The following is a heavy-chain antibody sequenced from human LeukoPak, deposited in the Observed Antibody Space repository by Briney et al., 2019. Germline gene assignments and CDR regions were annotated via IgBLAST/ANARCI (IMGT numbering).Heavy chain of an antibody. J-gene: IGHJ5*01. Sequence: PGGSLSLSCTPSGFTFSNYCMHWVRHSPGKGRVCVSRIKGDGSHTIYADYVKGQFTTSRDNAKNTLYLQMKSLRAEDTAVYYFVRDWVHFNFDSWGQGTLVTVSS. D-gene: IGHD3-3*02. CDR3: VRDWVHFNFDS. CDR2: IKGDGSHT. CDR1: GFTFSNYC. V-gene: IGHV3-74*01.